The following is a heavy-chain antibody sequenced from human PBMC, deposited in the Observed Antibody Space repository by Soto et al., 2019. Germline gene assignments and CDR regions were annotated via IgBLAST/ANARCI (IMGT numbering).Heavy chain of an antibody. CDR1: GFNVSTNY. V-gene: IGHV3-53*01. Sequence: QSGGSLRLSCAASGFNVSTNYMTWVRQAPGKGLEWVSVIYSGGTTYYADSVKGRFIISRDNFKNTLYLQMNNLRAEDTALYYCARGSGSLYYFHYWGQGTLVTRLL. D-gene: IGHD1-26*01. J-gene: IGHJ4*02. CDR3: ARGSGSLYYFHY. CDR2: IYSGGTT.